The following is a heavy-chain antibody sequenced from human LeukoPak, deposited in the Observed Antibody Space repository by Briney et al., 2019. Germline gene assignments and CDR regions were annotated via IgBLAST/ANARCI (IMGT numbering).Heavy chain of an antibody. CDR1: GFTFSSYG. J-gene: IGHJ4*02. CDR2: ISYDGSNK. D-gene: IGHD3-3*01. Sequence: GGSLRLSCAASGFTFSSYGMHWVRQAPGKVLEWVAVISYDGSNKYYADSVKGRFTISRDNSKNTLYLQMNSLRAEDTAVYSCASREDGGFLAWFLRGQGTLVTVSS. V-gene: IGHV3-30*03. CDR3: ASREDGGFLAWFL.